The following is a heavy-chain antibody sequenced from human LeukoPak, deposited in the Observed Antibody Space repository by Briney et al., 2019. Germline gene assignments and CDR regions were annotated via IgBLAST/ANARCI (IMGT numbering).Heavy chain of an antibody. V-gene: IGHV3-9*01. D-gene: IGHD3-10*01. Sequence: PGRSLRLSCAASGFTFDDYAMHWVRQAPGKGLEWVSGISWNSGSIGYVDSVKGRFTISRDNAKNSLYLQMNSLRAEDTAVYYCAREIYYYGSGSYYDAFDIWGQGTMVTVSS. CDR2: ISWNSGSI. CDR3: AREIYYYGSGSYYDAFDI. J-gene: IGHJ3*02. CDR1: GFTFDDYA.